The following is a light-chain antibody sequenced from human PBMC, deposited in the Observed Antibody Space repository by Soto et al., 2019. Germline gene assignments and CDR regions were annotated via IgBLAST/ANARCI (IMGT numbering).Light chain of an antibody. Sequence: QSVLTQPASVSGSPGQSITISCTGTSSDAGGYNYVSWYQQHPGKAPKLMIYDVSNRPSGVSDRFSGSKSVNTASLTISGLQAEDEADYCCSSYTSSSTVVFGGGTKLTVL. CDR1: SSDAGGYNY. CDR2: DVS. V-gene: IGLV2-14*01. J-gene: IGLJ2*01. CDR3: SSYTSSSTVV.